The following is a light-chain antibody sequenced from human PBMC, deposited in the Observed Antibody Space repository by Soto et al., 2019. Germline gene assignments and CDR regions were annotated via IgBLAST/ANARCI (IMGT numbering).Light chain of an antibody. V-gene: IGLV2-23*01. CDR3: CLYVGATTYV. J-gene: IGLJ1*01. CDR1: SGYVGTYSL. Sequence: QSVLAQPASVSGSPGQSITISCTGASGYVGTYSLVSWYQQHPGKAPKVVIYEGHKRPSGVPDRFSGSTSVNTASLTISGLQTDDEADYYCCLYVGATTYVLGPGTKVTVL. CDR2: EGH.